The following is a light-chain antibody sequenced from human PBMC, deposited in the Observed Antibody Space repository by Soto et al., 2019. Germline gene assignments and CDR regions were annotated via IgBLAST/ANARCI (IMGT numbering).Light chain of an antibody. CDR2: GAS. V-gene: IGKV3-20*01. CDR1: QSVSSTY. Sequence: EIVLTQSPGTLSLSPGERATLSCRASQSVSSTYLIWYQQKPGQAPRLLIYGASSRATGAPDRFSGGGSGTDFTLTISRLEPEDFAVYYCQQYGSSPLTFGGGTKVDIK. CDR3: QQYGSSPLT. J-gene: IGKJ4*01.